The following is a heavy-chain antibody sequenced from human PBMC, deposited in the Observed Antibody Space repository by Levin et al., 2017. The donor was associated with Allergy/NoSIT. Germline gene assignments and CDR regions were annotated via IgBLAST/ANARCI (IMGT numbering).Heavy chain of an antibody. CDR2: IYYSGST. J-gene: IGHJ3*02. D-gene: IGHD3-9*01. Sequence: SQTLSLTCTVSGGSISSGGYYWSWIRQHPGKGLEWIGYIYYSGSTYYNPSLKSRVTISVDTSKNQFSLKLSSVTAADTAVYYCARDVLRYFDWVWVDGESDAFDIWGQGTMVTVSS. CDR3: ARDVLRYFDWVWVDGESDAFDI. CDR1: GGSISSGGYY. V-gene: IGHV4-31*03.